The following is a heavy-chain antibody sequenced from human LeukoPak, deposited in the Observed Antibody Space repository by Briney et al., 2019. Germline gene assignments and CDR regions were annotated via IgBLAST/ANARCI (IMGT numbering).Heavy chain of an antibody. CDR2: IYTSGST. Sequence: MPSETLSLTCTVSGGSISSYYWSWIRQPAGNGLEWIGRIYTSGSTNYNSSLKSRVTISVDTSKNQFSLKLSSVTAAGTAVYYCARDGGGSGSGSYLNYWGQGTLVTVSS. J-gene: IGHJ4*02. CDR3: ARDGGGSGSGSYLNY. V-gene: IGHV4-4*07. CDR1: GGSISSYY. D-gene: IGHD3-10*01.